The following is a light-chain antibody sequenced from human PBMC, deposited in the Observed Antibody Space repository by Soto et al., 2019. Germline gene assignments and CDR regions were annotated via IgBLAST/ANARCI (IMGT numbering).Light chain of an antibody. J-gene: IGKJ2*01. Sequence: EIVMTQSPATLSVSPGERATLSCRASQSVSSNLAWYQQKPGQAPRLLIYGASTRATGIPARFSGSGSGTEFNLTISSLQSEDFAVYYCQQYNNWPGTFGQGTKLEIK. V-gene: IGKV3-15*01. CDR3: QQYNNWPGT. CDR2: GAS. CDR1: QSVSSN.